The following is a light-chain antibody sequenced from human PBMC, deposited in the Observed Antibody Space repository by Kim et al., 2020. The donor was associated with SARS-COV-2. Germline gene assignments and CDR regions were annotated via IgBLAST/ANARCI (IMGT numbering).Light chain of an antibody. CDR2: GKT. Sequence: VALRQAVRITCQGDSLRSYYATWYQQKPGQAPILVVYGKTSGPSGIPDRFSGSSSGNTASLTITGTQAGDEAGYYCNSRDSNDNVVFGGGTQLTVL. J-gene: IGLJ2*01. CDR1: SLRSYY. V-gene: IGLV3-19*01. CDR3: NSRDSNDNVV.